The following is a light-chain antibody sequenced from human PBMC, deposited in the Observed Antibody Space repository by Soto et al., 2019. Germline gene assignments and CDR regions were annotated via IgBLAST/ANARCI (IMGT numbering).Light chain of an antibody. J-gene: IGLJ1*01. Sequence: QSALTQHASVSGSPGQSITISCTGTSSDVGGYHRVSWYQQVTGKAPKLMIYEGTERPSGVSHRFSGSESGNTASLTISGLQAEDDAEYYCCSYADTSTYVFGSGTKVTVL. CDR3: CSYADTSTYV. CDR2: EGT. CDR1: SSDVGGYHR. V-gene: IGLV2-23*01.